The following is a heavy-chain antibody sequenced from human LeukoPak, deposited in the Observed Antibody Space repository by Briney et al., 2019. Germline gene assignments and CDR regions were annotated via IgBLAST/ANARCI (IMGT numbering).Heavy chain of an antibody. J-gene: IGHJ1*01. D-gene: IGHD3-22*01. CDR3: ASPGYYYDSSGYYYPEYFQH. CDR2: THSSGST. V-gene: IGHV4-59*12. CDR1: GGSISSYY. Sequence: SETLSLTCSVSGGSISSYYWSWIRQPPGKGLEWIGYTHSSGSTSYSPSLKSRVTISVDTSKNQFSLKLSSVTAADTAVYYCASPGYYYDSSGYYYPEYFQHWGQGTLVTVSS.